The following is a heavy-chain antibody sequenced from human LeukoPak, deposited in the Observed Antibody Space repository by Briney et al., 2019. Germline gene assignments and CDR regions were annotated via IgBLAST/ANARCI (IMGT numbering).Heavy chain of an antibody. CDR3: ARGVEPLAANTLAY. D-gene: IGHD1-14*01. V-gene: IGHV3-53*01. Sequence: PGGSLSLSGAASAFTVITNDMAWVRPAPGKGLKWVSVLYSDGNTKYADSVQGRFTISRDNSKTTLYLEMNSLSPDDTAVYYCARGVEPLAANTLAYWGQGTLVTVSS. J-gene: IGHJ4*02. CDR1: AFTVITND. CDR2: LYSDGNT.